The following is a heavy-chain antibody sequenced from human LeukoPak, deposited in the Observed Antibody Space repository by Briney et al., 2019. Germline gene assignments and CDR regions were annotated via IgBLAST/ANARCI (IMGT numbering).Heavy chain of an antibody. CDR2: IYHSGST. V-gene: IGHV4-30-2*01. CDR3: AGGLRSLFDY. Sequence: KASQTLSLTCAVSGGSISSGGYSWSWIRQPPGKGLEWIGYIYHSGSTYYNPSLKSRVTISVDRSKNQFSLKLSSVTAAGTAVYYCAGGLRSLFDYWGQGTLVTVSS. J-gene: IGHJ4*02. D-gene: IGHD3-16*01. CDR1: GGSISSGGYS.